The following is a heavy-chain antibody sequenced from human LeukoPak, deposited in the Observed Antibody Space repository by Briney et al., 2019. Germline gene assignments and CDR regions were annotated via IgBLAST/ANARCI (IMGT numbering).Heavy chain of an antibody. Sequence: GRSLSLSCAASGFTFTDSAITWVRQAPWKGLEWVSGVCYRCGSTYDEASVKGRFTISRDNSKNTLYLQMNSLRAEDTAVYYCAKRRTTVISLDQWGQGTLVTVSS. V-gene: IGHV3-23*01. D-gene: IGHD4-17*01. J-gene: IGHJ4*02. CDR1: GFTFTDSA. CDR2: VCYRCGST. CDR3: AKRRTTVISLDQ.